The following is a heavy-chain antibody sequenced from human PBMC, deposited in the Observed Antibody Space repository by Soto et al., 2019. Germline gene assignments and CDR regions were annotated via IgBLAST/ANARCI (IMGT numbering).Heavy chain of an antibody. CDR2: IYYSGST. Sequence: SETLSLTCTVSGGSISSSSYYWGWIRQPPGKGLEWIGSIYYSGSTYYNPSLKSRVTISVDTSKNQFSLKLSSVTAADTAVYYCASQEYSSSWYANYYYYYGMDVWGRGTTVTVSS. D-gene: IGHD6-13*01. CDR1: GGSISSSSYY. V-gene: IGHV4-39*01. J-gene: IGHJ6*02. CDR3: ASQEYSSSWYANYYYYYGMDV.